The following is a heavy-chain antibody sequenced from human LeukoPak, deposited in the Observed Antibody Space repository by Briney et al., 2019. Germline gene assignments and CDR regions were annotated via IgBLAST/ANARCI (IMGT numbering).Heavy chain of an antibody. CDR3: ARHSGVLLWFGGQFDP. CDR1: CGSISSSSYY. J-gene: IGHJ5*02. D-gene: IGHD3-10*01. CDR2: IYYSGST. V-gene: IGHV4-39*01. Sequence: AETVSLICTVSCGSISSSSYYWGWIRQPPWKGLEWIVSIYYSGSTYYNPSLQSRVTISVDTSKNQFSLKLSSVTAAATAVYYCARHSGVLLWFGGQFDPWGQGTLVTVSS.